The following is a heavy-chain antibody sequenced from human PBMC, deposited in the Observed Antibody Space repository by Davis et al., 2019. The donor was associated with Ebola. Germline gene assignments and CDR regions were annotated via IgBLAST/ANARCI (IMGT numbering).Heavy chain of an antibody. J-gene: IGHJ4*02. D-gene: IGHD6-13*01. Sequence: GESLKISCAALGFTFSTYDMNWVRQAPGRGLEWVSYISSSGTTIYYADSVKGRFTISRDNAKNSLFLPMSSLRAEDTAVYYCARGLGSRPNDYWGQGTLVTVSS. CDR2: ISSSGTTI. V-gene: IGHV3-48*03. CDR3: ARGLGSRPNDY. CDR1: GFTFSTYD.